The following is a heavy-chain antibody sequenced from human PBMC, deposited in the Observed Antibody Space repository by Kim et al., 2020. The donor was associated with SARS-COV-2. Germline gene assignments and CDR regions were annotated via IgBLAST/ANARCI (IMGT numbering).Heavy chain of an antibody. J-gene: IGHJ4*02. Sequence: GGSLRLSCAASGFTFSNAWMSWVRQAPGKGLEWVGRIKSKTDGGTTDYAAPVKGRFTISRDDSKNTLYLQMNSLKTEDTAVYYCTTDSYDVIAAADPVGDYWGQGTLVTVSS. CDR1: GFTFSNAW. V-gene: IGHV3-15*01. CDR2: IKSKTDGGTT. D-gene: IGHD6-13*01. CDR3: TTDSYDVIAAADPVGDY.